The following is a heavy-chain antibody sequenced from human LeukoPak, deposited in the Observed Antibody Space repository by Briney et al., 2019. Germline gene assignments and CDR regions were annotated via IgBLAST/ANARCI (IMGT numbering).Heavy chain of an antibody. Sequence: SQTLSLTCTVSGGSISSGDYYWSWIRQPPGKGLEWIGYIYYSGSTYYNPSLKSRVTISVDTSKNQFSLKLSSVTAADTAVYYCAKVTIFGVVIGFDPWGQGTLVTVSS. CDR3: AKVTIFGVVIGFDP. CDR1: GGSISSGDYY. V-gene: IGHV4-30-4*08. CDR2: IYYSGST. J-gene: IGHJ5*02. D-gene: IGHD3-3*01.